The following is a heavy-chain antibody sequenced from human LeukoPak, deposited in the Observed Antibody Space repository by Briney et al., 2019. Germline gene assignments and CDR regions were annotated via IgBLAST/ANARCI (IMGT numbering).Heavy chain of an antibody. Sequence: TGGSLRLSCAASGFTFSSYGMHWVRQAPGKGLEWVAVIWYDGSNKYYADSVKGRFTISRDNSKNTLYLQMNSLRAEDTAVYYCARDRYYAYVWGSYRYTPTYFDYWGQGTLVTVSS. J-gene: IGHJ4*02. CDR3: ARDRYYAYVWGSYRYTPTYFDY. CDR2: IWYDGSNK. V-gene: IGHV3-33*01. CDR1: GFTFSSYG. D-gene: IGHD3-16*02.